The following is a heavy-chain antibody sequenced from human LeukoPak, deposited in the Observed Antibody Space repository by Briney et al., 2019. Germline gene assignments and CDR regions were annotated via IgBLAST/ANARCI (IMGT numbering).Heavy chain of an antibody. CDR2: ISYDGSNK. Sequence: GGSLRLSCAASGFTFSSYAMSWVRQAPGKGLEWVAVISYDGSNKYYADSVKGRFTISRDNSKNTLYLQMNSLRAEDTAVYYCAKEGSYYYGSGPPSRWMDVWGQGTTVTVSS. J-gene: IGHJ6*02. V-gene: IGHV3-30*18. D-gene: IGHD3-10*01. CDR1: GFTFSSYA. CDR3: AKEGSYYYGSGPPSRWMDV.